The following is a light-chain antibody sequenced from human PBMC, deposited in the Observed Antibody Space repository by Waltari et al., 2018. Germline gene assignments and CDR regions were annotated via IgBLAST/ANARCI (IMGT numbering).Light chain of an antibody. CDR1: SNAVGNYNL. V-gene: IGLV2-23*02. J-gene: IGLJ1*01. CDR2: EVN. Sequence: QSALTQPASVSGSPGQSITISRTGTSNAVGNYNLVSWYQQYPGKVPQLIIYEVNKRPSGVSHRFSGSKSRNTASLTISGLQAEDEADYYCFSYTGDTTLYVFGTGTKVTVL. CDR3: FSYTGDTTLYV.